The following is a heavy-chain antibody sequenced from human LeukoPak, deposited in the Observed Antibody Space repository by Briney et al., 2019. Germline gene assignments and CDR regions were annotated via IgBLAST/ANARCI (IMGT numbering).Heavy chain of an antibody. CDR2: INPNSGGT. D-gene: IGHD3-9*01. J-gene: IGHJ5*02. Sequence: ASVKVSCKASGYTFTGYYIHWVRQAPGQGLEWMGWINPNSGGTNYAQKFQGRVTMTRDTSISTAYMELSRLRFDDTAIYYCAKDWHILTGRNCFDPWGQGTLVTVSS. CDR1: GYTFTGYY. CDR3: AKDWHILTGRNCFDP. V-gene: IGHV1-2*02.